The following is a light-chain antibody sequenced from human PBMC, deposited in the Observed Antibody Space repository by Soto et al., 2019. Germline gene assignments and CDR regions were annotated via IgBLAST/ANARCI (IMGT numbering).Light chain of an antibody. CDR1: SSDVGGYNY. CDR2: DVS. Sequence: QSVLTQPASVSGSPGQSITISCTGTSSDVGGYNYVSWYQQHPGKAPKLMIYDVSNRPAGVSNRFSGYKAGNTASLTISGLQAEDEAYYYCSSYTSSSTRVFGGGTKVTVL. J-gene: IGLJ2*01. CDR3: SSYTSSSTRV. V-gene: IGLV2-14*01.